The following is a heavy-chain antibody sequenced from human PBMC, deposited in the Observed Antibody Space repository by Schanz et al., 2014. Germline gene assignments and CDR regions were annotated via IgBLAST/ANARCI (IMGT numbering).Heavy chain of an antibody. CDR3: AREMLDIVATMDDDAFDI. CDR2: MNPNSGTT. CDR1: GYTLTNFD. D-gene: IGHD5-12*01. J-gene: IGHJ3*02. V-gene: IGHV1-8*01. Sequence: QVQLVQSGAEVKKPGASVKVSCKASGYTLTNFDINWVRQAPGQGLEWMGWMNPNSGTTGYAQKFQGRVTMTRDTSISTAYMEMSRLISDDTAVYYCAREMLDIVATMDDDAFDIWGQGTTVTVSS.